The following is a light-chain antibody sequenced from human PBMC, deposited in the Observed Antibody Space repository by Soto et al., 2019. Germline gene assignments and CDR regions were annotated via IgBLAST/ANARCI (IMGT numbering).Light chain of an antibody. J-gene: IGKJ1*01. CDR2: GAS. V-gene: IGKV3-20*01. Sequence: EIVLTQSPGTLSMSPGERATLSCRASQSVSSSCLAWYQQKPGQAPRLLIYGASSRATGIPDRFSGSGSGSGSGTDFTLTISRLEPEDFAVYYCQQYGSLWTFGQGTKV. CDR1: QSVSSSC. CDR3: QQYGSLWT.